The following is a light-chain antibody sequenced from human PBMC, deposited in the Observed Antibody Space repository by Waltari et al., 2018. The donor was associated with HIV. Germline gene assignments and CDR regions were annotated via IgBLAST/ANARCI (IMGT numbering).Light chain of an antibody. J-gene: IGKJ3*01. Sequence: DIEMSQSPDSLAVSLGERATITCKSNQSLLYSVVNALGWYQHKPGQPPRLLIYWASTRESWVPDRFRGSGSGTYFTLTISSLQAEDVAVYYCQQYYSGFFSFGPGTKVDI. CDR1: QSLLYSVVNA. CDR2: WAS. V-gene: IGKV4-1*01. CDR3: QQYYSGFFS.